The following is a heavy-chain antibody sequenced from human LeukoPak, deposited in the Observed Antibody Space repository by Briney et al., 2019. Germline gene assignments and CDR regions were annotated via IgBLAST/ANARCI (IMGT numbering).Heavy chain of an antibody. Sequence: GESLKISCKASGYTFTGDWIGWVRQMPGKGLEWMGIIYPGDSDTKYNAPFQGQATISADKSISTAYLQWGSLKASDTATYYCARPALYCSSTVCPPYMDVWGKGTTVTVSS. CDR1: GYTFTGDW. CDR3: ARPALYCSSTVCPPYMDV. J-gene: IGHJ6*03. D-gene: IGHD2-2*01. V-gene: IGHV5-51*01. CDR2: IYPGDSDT.